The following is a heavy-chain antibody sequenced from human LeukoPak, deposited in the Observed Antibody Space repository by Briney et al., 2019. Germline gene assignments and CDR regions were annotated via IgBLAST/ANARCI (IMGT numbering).Heavy chain of an antibody. J-gene: IGHJ2*01. D-gene: IGHD4/OR15-4a*01. CDR2: ISGSGDYR. Sequence: PGGSLRLSCAASGFNFKYYAMTWVRQAPGKGLEWVSSISGSGDYRYYADSVKGRFTISRDNSKDTLYLQVNSLRAEDMAVFYCAKGQDANYLPLDLWGRGTLVTVSS. CDR3: AKGQDANYLPLDL. V-gene: IGHV3-23*01. CDR1: GFNFKYYA.